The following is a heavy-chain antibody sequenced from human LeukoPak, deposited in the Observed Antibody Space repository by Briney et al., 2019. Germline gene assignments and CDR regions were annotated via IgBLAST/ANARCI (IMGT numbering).Heavy chain of an antibody. J-gene: IGHJ4*02. Sequence: GGSLRLSCAASGFTFSSYSMNWVRQAPGKGLEWVSSISSSSSYIYYADSVKGRFTISRDNAKNSPYLQMNSLRAEDTAVYYCARVGCSGGSCRYGNYFDYWGQGTLVTVSS. D-gene: IGHD2-15*01. CDR2: ISSSSSYI. CDR3: ARVGCSGGSCRYGNYFDY. CDR1: GFTFSSYS. V-gene: IGHV3-21*01.